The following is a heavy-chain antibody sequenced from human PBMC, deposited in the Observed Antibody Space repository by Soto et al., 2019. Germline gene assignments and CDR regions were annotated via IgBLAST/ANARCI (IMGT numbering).Heavy chain of an antibody. Sequence: EVQLLESGGGLVQPGGSLRLSCAASGFTFSSSAMSWVRQAPGKGLEWVSSISSSAARTYYPYSVKGRFTISRENSKNTLSLQINSLRAEDTAVYYCAKTIVLVEPFDYWGQGTLVTVSS. D-gene: IGHD2-8*02. V-gene: IGHV3-23*01. CDR3: AKTIVLVEPFDY. CDR2: ISSSAART. J-gene: IGHJ4*02. CDR1: GFTFSSSA.